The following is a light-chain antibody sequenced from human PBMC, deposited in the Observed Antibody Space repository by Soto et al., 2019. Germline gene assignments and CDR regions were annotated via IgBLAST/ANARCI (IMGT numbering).Light chain of an antibody. V-gene: IGLV7-46*01. CDR1: TGAVTSGHY. CDR2: DTS. Sequence: QAVVTQEPSLTVSPGGTVTLTCGSSTGAVTSGHYPYWFQQKPGQAPRTLIYDTSNKHSWTPARFSGSLLGGKAALTLSGAQPEDEAEYYCLLSYRGAWRVFGGGTKVTVL. CDR3: LLSYRGAWRV. J-gene: IGLJ3*02.